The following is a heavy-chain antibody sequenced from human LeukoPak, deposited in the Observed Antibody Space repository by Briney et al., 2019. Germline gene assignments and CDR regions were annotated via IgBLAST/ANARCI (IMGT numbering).Heavy chain of an antibody. J-gene: IGHJ4*02. D-gene: IGHD2-2*01. CDR1: GYTFTGYY. Sequence: ASVKVSCKASGYTFTGYYMHWVRQAPGQGLEWMGWINPNSGGTNYAQKFQGRVTMTRDTSISTAYMELSRLRSDDTAVYYCARDRGWCSSTSSYEDNFDYWGQGTLVTVSS. V-gene: IGHV1-2*02. CDR2: INPNSGGT. CDR3: ARDRGWCSSTSSYEDNFDY.